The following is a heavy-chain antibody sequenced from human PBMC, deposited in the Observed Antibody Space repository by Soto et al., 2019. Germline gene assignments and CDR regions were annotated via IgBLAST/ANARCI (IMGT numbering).Heavy chain of an antibody. CDR3: ARAHYDFWSGYRYLYGMDV. V-gene: IGHV1-69*06. J-gene: IGHJ6*02. Sequence: ASVKVSCKASGGTFSRYAISWVRQAPGQGLEWMGGIIPIFGTANYAQKFQGRVTITADKSTSTAYMELSSLRSEDTAVYYCARAHYDFWSGYRYLYGMDVWGQGTTVTVSS. CDR1: GGTFSRYA. CDR2: IIPIFGTA. D-gene: IGHD3-3*01.